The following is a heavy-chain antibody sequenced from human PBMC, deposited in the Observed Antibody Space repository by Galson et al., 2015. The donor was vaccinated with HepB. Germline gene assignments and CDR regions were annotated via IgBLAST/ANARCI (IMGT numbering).Heavy chain of an antibody. V-gene: IGHV1-24*01. D-gene: IGHD5-12*01. CDR3: ALIVDISPQVYFDN. CDR1: GYTLTELS. J-gene: IGHJ4*02. CDR2: FDPEDGDT. Sequence: SCKVSGYTLTELSIHWVRQAPGKGLEWLGGFDPEDGDTIYAQRFQGRVSMTRNTTTTTAYMELSSLRSDDTATYYCALIVDISPQVYFDNWGQGTLVTVSS.